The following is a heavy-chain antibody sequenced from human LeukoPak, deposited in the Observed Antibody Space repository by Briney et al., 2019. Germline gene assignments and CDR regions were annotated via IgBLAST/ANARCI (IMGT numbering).Heavy chain of an antibody. CDR1: GYTFTSYD. V-gene: IGHV1-8*01. Sequence: ASVKVSCKASGYTFTSYDINWVRQATGQGLEWMGWMNPNSGNTGYAQKLQGRVTMTRNTSISTAYMELSSLRSEDTAVYYCARVTVSGYSYGSDFDYWGQGTLVTVSS. CDR3: ARVTVSGYSYGSDFDY. CDR2: MNPNSGNT. J-gene: IGHJ4*02. D-gene: IGHD5-18*01.